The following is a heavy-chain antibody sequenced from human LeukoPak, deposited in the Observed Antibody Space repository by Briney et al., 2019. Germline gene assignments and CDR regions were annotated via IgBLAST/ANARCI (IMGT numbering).Heavy chain of an antibody. CDR1: GFTFSSYW. J-gene: IGHJ6*02. CDR3: ARAPTYYYGSGSYDYYGMDV. V-gene: IGHV3-74*01. Sequence: GGSLRLSCAASGFTFSSYWMHWVRQAPGKGLVWVSRINSDGSSTSYADSVKGRFTISRDNAKNTLYLQMNSLRAEDTAVYYCARAPTYYYGSGSYDYYGMDVWGQGTTVTVSS. CDR2: INSDGSST. D-gene: IGHD3-10*01.